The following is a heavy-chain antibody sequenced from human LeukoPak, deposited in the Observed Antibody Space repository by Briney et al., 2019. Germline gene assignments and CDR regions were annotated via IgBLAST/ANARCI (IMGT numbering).Heavy chain of an antibody. V-gene: IGHV3-23*01. Sequence: GGSLRLSCAASGFTFSSYGMSWVRQAPGKGLEWVSAISGSGGSTYYADSVKGRFTISRDNSKNTLYLQMNSLRAEDTAVYYCVSSSSWYGFDYWGQGTLVTVSS. J-gene: IGHJ4*02. CDR3: VSSSSWYGFDY. D-gene: IGHD6-13*01. CDR1: GFTFSSYG. CDR2: ISGSGGST.